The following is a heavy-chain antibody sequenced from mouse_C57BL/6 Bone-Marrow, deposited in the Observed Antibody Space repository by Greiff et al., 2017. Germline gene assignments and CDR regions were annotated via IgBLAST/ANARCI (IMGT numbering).Heavy chain of an antibody. Sequence: ESGPGLVKPSQSLSLTCSVTGYSITSGYYWNWIRQFPGNKLEWMGYISYDGSKHYHPSLKNRLPISRGTSKNQFCLKLNSVTTEDTATYYCARTFWVVGRLDYGGQGTTLSVSS. V-gene: IGHV3-6*01. CDR1: GYSITSGYY. D-gene: IGHD1-1*01. CDR2: ISYDGSK. CDR3: ARTFWVVGRLDY. J-gene: IGHJ2*01.